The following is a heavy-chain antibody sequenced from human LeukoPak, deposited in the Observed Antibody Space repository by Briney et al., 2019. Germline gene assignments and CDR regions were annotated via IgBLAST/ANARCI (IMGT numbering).Heavy chain of an antibody. CDR3: ARGYYYDSSGYYLGGVDY. J-gene: IGHJ4*02. Sequence: VASVKVSCKASGYTFTGYYMHWVRQAPGQGLEWMGWFNPDSGGTHYAQKFQGRVTMTRDTSISTAYMELNRLRSDDTAVYYCARGYYYDSSGYYLGGVDYWGQGTLVTVSS. V-gene: IGHV1-2*02. CDR2: FNPDSGGT. D-gene: IGHD3-22*01. CDR1: GYTFTGYY.